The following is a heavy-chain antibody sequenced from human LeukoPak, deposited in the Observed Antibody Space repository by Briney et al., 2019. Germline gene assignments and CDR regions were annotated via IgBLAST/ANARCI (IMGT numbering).Heavy chain of an antibody. Sequence: GGSLRLSCAASGFSFSIAWMSWVRQAPGKRLEWVAVISYDGSNKYYADSVKGRFTISRDNSKNTLYLQMNSLRAEDTAVYYCAKGSGSNNYMDVWGKGTTVTVSS. D-gene: IGHD1-26*01. CDR3: AKGSGSNNYMDV. CDR1: GFSFSIAW. CDR2: ISYDGSNK. J-gene: IGHJ6*03. V-gene: IGHV3-30*18.